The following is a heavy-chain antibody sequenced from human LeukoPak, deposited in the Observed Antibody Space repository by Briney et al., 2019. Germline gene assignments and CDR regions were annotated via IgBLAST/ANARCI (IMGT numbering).Heavy chain of an antibody. CDR2: IWYDGSNK. CDR1: GFTFSSYG. J-gene: IGHJ4*02. V-gene: IGHV3-33*01. CDR3: ARGRDLDYFDY. Sequence: GGPLRLSCAASGFTFSSYGMHWVRQAPGKGLEWVAVIWYDGSNKYYADSVKGRFTISRDNSKNTLYLQMNSLRAEDTAVYYCARGRDLDYFDYWGQGTLVTVSS.